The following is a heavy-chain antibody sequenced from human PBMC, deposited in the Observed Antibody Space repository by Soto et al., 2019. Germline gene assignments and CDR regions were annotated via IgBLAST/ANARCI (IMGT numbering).Heavy chain of an antibody. J-gene: IGHJ2*01. Sequence: EVQLLESGGELVQPGGSLRLSCAASGFTLTRNAVVWVRQTPGKGLEWVSGVSNGGDYIFYADSVKGRFTISRDHSKNTLHLQMNSLSADDTALYYCAKDNGPRATNNWYFDLWGRGTRVTVSS. D-gene: IGHD2-8*01. CDR1: GFTLTRNA. CDR3: AKDNGPRATNNWYFDL. CDR2: VSNGGDYI. V-gene: IGHV3-23*01.